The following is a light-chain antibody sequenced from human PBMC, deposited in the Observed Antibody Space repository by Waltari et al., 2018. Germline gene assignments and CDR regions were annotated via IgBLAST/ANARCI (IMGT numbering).Light chain of an antibody. CDR1: QSLFYSSNNKSY. Sequence: DVVMTQSPDFLAVSLGERATIHCKSSQSLFYSSNNKSYFAWYQQKPGRPPKLPLYWASTRESGVPDRVSGSGSGTDFTLTISSLQAEDVAIYFCQQYYITPLSFGGGTRVEIK. J-gene: IGKJ4*01. V-gene: IGKV4-1*01. CDR3: QQYYITPLS. CDR2: WAS.